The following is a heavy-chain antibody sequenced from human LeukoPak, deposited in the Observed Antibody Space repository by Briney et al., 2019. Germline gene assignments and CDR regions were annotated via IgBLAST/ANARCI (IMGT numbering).Heavy chain of an antibody. CDR1: GYTFTGYY. CDR3: ARDLGTNMDV. D-gene: IGHD5-12*01. V-gene: IGHV1-46*01. J-gene: IGHJ6*03. Sequence: VASVKVSCKASGYTFTGYYMHWLRQAPGQGLEWMGIIHPSGGSTSYAQKFQGRVTMTRDMSTSTVYMELSSLRSEDTAVYYCARDLGTNMDVWGKGTTVSISS. CDR2: IHPSGGST.